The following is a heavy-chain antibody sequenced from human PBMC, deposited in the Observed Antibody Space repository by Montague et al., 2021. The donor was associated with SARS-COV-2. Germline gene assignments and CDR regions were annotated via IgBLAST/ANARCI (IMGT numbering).Heavy chain of an antibody. CDR2: IFYDGTS. Sequence: SETRSLTCTVSGVSISSAHYCWGWVRQTPGKGLEWIGNIFYDGTSRSNPSLNSRVTISVDTSKSQLSLRLSSVTAADTAVYYCARHITGSGNAFDIWGQGTMVTVSS. V-gene: IGHV4-39*01. D-gene: IGHD3-10*01. CDR1: GVSISSAHYC. J-gene: IGHJ3*02. CDR3: ARHITGSGNAFDI.